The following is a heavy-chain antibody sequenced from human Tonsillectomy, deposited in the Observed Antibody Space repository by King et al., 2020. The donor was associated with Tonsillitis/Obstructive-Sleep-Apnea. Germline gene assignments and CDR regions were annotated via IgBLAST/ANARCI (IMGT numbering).Heavy chain of an antibody. V-gene: IGHV5-51*01. J-gene: IGHJ6*03. CDR1: GYSFTSYW. D-gene: IGHD6-19*01. CDR3: ARRPRAVAGMHQDYYHYMDV. Sequence: QLVQSGAEVKKPGESLKISCKGSGYSFTSYWIGWVRQMPGKGLEWMGIIYPGDSDTRYSPSFQGQVTISADKSISTAYLQWSSLKASDTAMYYCARRPRAVAGMHQDYYHYMDVWGKGTTVTVSS. CDR2: IYPGDSDT.